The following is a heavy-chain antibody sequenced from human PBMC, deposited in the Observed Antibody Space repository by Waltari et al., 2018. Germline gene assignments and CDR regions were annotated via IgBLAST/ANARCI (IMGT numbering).Heavy chain of an antibody. CDR1: GDSVRGNYW. V-gene: IGHV4-4*02. Sequence: QVQLQESGHGLVKPSGTLSLTCAVSGDSVRGNYWWSWVRQSPEKGLEWIGQVHHSGKTHYNPSIQSRVTISVDSPKNQFSLTLKSVTAADTAVYYCAGDRAIGLFFDYWGRGTLVTVSS. CDR2: VHHSGKT. J-gene: IGHJ4*02. D-gene: IGHD2-2*01. CDR3: AGDRAIGLFFDY.